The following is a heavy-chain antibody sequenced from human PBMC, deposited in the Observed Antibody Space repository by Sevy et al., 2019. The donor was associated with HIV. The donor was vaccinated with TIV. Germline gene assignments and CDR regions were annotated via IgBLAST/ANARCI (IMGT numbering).Heavy chain of an antibody. D-gene: IGHD4-4*01. CDR3: ARGRNDYSSRGELSYYYYYMDV. J-gene: IGHJ6*03. CDR1: GYTFTSYG. V-gene: IGHV1-18*01. CDR2: ISAYNDNT. Sequence: ASVKVSCKASGYTFTSYGFSWVRQAPGQGLEWMGWISAYNDNTNYAPKLQGRVTMTTDTSTSTAYMELRSLRSDDTAVYYCARGRNDYSSRGELSYYYYYMDVWGKGTTVTVSS.